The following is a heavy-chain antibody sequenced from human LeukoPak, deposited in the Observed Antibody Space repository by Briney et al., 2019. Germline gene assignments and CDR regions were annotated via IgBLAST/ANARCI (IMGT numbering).Heavy chain of an antibody. CDR3: ARPDQRGYSYGYSAFDS. CDR2: IYYSGST. D-gene: IGHD5-18*01. Sequence: SETLSLTCSVSGCPITSEIYSWGWLRQPPGKGLEWRGYIYYSGSTHYHPSRKSRVTIFLDTSKNQFSLKLLSVTAADTAVYYCARPDQRGYSYGYSAFDSWGQGTMVTVSS. J-gene: IGHJ3*02. CDR1: GCPITSEIYS. V-gene: IGHV4-39*01.